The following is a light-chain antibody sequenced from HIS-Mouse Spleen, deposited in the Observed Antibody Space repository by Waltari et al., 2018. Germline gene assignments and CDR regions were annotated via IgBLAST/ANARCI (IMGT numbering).Light chain of an antibody. CDR1: SSNIGSNP. V-gene: IGLV1-44*01. Sequence: QSVLTQPPSASGPPGQRVTISCSGSSSNIGSNPVNWYQQLPGTAPKLLIYSNNRRPAGGPDRFSGSKSGTSASLAISGLQSEDEADYYCAAWDDSLNAWVFGGGTKLTVL. J-gene: IGLJ3*02. CDR3: AAWDDSLNAWV. CDR2: SNN.